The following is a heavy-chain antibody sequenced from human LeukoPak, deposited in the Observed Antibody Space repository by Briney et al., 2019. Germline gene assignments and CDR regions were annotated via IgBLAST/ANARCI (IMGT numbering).Heavy chain of an antibody. CDR1: GFTFSSYE. Sequence: GGSLRLSCAASGFTFSSYEMNWVRQAPGKGLEWVPYISSSGSTIYYADSVKGRFTISRDNAKNSLYLQMNSLRAEDTAVYYCARDGSSSSPRGWFDPWGQGTLVTVSS. D-gene: IGHD6-13*01. CDR3: ARDGSSSSPRGWFDP. J-gene: IGHJ5*02. V-gene: IGHV3-48*03. CDR2: ISSSGSTI.